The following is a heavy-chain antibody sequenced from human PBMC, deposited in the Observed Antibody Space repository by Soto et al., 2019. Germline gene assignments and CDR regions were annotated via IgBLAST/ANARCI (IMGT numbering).Heavy chain of an antibody. J-gene: IGHJ2*01. D-gene: IGHD2-8*02. Sequence: QVQLVESGGGVVQPGRSLSLSCAASGFPFSSYDMHWVRQAPGKGLEWVAVISYDGSNKYYEDSVKGRFTISRDNSKNTMNLKMNSLRSEDTAVYYCARTLAVGYSWRCGYFDLWGRGTLVTVSS. V-gene: IGHV3-30-3*01. CDR1: GFPFSSYD. CDR3: ARTLAVGYSWRCGYFDL. CDR2: ISYDGSNK.